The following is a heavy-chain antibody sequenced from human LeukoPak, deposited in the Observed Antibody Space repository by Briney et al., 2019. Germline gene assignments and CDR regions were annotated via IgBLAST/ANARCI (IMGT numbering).Heavy chain of an antibody. D-gene: IGHD1-26*01. CDR3: ASGYSGSPLDY. Sequence: IWYIYYSRSTYYNPSRKSRVTISVGTSKNQFSLKLSSVTAADTAVYYCASGYSGSPLDYWGQGTLVTVSS. CDR2: IYYSRST. V-gene: IGHV4-30-4*01. J-gene: IGHJ4*02.